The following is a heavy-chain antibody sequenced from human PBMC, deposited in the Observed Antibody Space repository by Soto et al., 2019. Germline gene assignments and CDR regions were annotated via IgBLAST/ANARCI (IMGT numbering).Heavy chain of an antibody. CDR2: ISSSSNII. D-gene: IGHD3-10*01. Sequence: QVQLVESGGGLVKSGGSLRLSCAASGFTFSDYYMSWIRQAPGKGLEWVSHISSSSNIIYYADSVKGRVTISRDNDKNSVYLQMNDLRAEDTAVYYCARDSFSRGGPCGFWGQGALVTVSS. CDR1: GFTFSDYY. CDR3: ARDSFSRGGPCGF. J-gene: IGHJ4*02. V-gene: IGHV3-11*01.